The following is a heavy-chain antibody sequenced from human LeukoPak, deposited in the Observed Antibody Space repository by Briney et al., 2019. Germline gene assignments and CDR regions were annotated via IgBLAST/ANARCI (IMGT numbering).Heavy chain of an antibody. V-gene: IGHV4-59*01. D-gene: IGHD4-17*01. CDR2: IYYSGST. CDR3: ARGRPPHDYGTLFDY. CDR1: GGAITGYY. Sequence: PSETLSLTCTVSGGAITGYYWSWILQPPGKGLEWIGYIYYSGSTNYNPSLKSRVTMSVDTSKKQFSLKLSSVTAADTAVYYCARGRPPHDYGTLFDYWGQGTLVTVSS. J-gene: IGHJ4*02.